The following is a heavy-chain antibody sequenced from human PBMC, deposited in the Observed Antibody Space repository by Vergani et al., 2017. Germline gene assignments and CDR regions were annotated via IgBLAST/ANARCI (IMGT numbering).Heavy chain of an antibody. J-gene: IGHJ5*02. V-gene: IGHV1-69*13. CDR1: GGTFSSYA. Sequence: QVQLVQSGAEVKKPGSSVKVSCKASGGTFSSYAISWVRQAPGQGLEGMGRIIPIFGTANYAQKFQGRVTITADESTSTAYMELSSLRSEDTAVYYCARDALVVVAATFSGGSWFDPWGQGTLVTVSS. CDR2: IIPIFGTA. D-gene: IGHD2-15*01. CDR3: ARDALVVVAATFSGGSWFDP.